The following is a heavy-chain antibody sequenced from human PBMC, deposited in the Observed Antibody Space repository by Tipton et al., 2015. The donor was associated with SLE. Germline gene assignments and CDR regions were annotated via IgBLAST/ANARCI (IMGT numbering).Heavy chain of an antibody. Sequence: SLRLSCAASGFTFSSYAMSWVRQAPGKGLEWVSAISGSGGSPYYADSVKGRFTISRDNSKNTLYLQMNSQRAEDTAVYYCAKEYGGSNHLNWFDPWGQGTLVTVPS. V-gene: IGHV3-23*01. J-gene: IGHJ5*02. CDR3: AKEYGGSNHLNWFDP. CDR1: GFTFSSYA. D-gene: IGHD5-12*01. CDR2: ISGSGGSP.